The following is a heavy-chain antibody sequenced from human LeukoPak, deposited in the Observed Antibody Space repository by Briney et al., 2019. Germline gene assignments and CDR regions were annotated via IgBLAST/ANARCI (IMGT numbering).Heavy chain of an antibody. CDR1: GYTFTSYY. Sequence: GASVKVSCRASGYTFTSYYMHWVRQAPGQGLEGMGIINPSGGNTSYAQKFQGRVTMTRDMSTSTVYMELSSLRSEDTAVYYCARVVAYDFWSGYFDYWGQGTLVTVSS. V-gene: IGHV1-46*01. J-gene: IGHJ4*02. CDR2: INPSGGNT. D-gene: IGHD3-3*01. CDR3: ARVVAYDFWSGYFDY.